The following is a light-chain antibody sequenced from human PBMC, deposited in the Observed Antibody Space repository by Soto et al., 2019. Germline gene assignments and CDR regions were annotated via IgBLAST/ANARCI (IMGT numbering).Light chain of an antibody. CDR1: QSIDNY. CDR3: QQSYTTLFT. J-gene: IGKJ3*01. Sequence: DIQMTQSPPSLSASVGDRVIIPCRTSQSIDNYLNWYQQKPGKAPKLLIYAASTLQSGVPSGFSASGSETHFTLTISSLQPEDIATYYCQQSYTTLFTFGPGTKVDIK. CDR2: AAS. V-gene: IGKV1-39*01.